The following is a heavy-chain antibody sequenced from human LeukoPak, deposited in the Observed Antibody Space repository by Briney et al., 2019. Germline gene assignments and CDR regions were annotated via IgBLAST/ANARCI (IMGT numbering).Heavy chain of an antibody. V-gene: IGHV4-59*01. CDR2: IYYSGST. CDR3: ARENPNCSSTSCYFDP. D-gene: IGHD2-2*01. CDR1: GGSISSYY. Sequence: PSETLSLTCTVSGGSISSYYWSWIRQPPGKGLEWIGYIYYSGSTNYNPSLKSRVTISVDTSKNQFSLKLSSVTAADTAVYYCARENPNCSSTSCYFDPWGQGTLVTVSS. J-gene: IGHJ5*02.